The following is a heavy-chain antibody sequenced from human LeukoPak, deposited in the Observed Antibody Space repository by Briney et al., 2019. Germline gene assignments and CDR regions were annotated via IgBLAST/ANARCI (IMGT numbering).Heavy chain of an antibody. J-gene: IGHJ4*02. Sequence: GGSLRLSCAASGFSFSTHWMIWVRQAPGKGLEWVANIKLDGSENTYVDSVKGRFTISRDNAKNSLYLQMNSLRAEDTAVYYCALPLRDGDFYFDYWGQGALVTVSS. V-gene: IGHV3-7*02. CDR2: IKLDGSEN. D-gene: IGHD4-17*01. CDR3: ALPLRDGDFYFDY. CDR1: GFSFSTHW.